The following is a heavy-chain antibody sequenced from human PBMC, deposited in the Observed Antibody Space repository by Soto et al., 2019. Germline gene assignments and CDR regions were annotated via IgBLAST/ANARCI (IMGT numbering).Heavy chain of an antibody. CDR1: GGSFSGYY. Sequence: PSETLSLTCAVYGGSFSGYYWSWIRQPPGKGLEWIGEINHSGSTNYNPSLKSRVTISVDTSKNQFSLKLSSVTAADTAVYYCARVTSGGDYHFDYWGQGTLVTVSS. D-gene: IGHD2-21*02. J-gene: IGHJ4*02. V-gene: IGHV4-34*01. CDR3: ARVTSGGDYHFDY. CDR2: INHSGST.